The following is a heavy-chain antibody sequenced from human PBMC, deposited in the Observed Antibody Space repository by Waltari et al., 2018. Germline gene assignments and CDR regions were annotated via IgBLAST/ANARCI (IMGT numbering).Heavy chain of an antibody. CDR3: ARSYGSGSYYVVWFDP. J-gene: IGHJ5*02. CDR2: LYHSGST. D-gene: IGHD3-10*01. Sequence: QVQLQESGPGLVKPSETLSLTCTVSGYSISSGYYWGWIRQPPGKGLEWIGSLYHSGSTYYTPSLKSRVTISVDTSKNQFSLKLSSVTAADTAVYYCARSYGSGSYYVVWFDPWGQGTLVTVSS. CDR1: GYSISSGYY. V-gene: IGHV4-38-2*02.